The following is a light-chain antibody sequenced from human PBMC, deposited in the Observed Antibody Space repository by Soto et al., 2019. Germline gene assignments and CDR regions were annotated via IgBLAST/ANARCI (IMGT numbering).Light chain of an antibody. J-gene: IGKJ4*01. CDR3: QQYSSSPLT. Sequence: EIVLTQSPGTLSLSPGERATLSCRASQSISSSYLAWVQQKPGQAPRLLIYGATSRATGIPDRFSGSESGTDFTLTISRMEPEDFAVYYCQQYSSSPLTFGEGTKVEIK. V-gene: IGKV3-20*01. CDR2: GAT. CDR1: QSISSSY.